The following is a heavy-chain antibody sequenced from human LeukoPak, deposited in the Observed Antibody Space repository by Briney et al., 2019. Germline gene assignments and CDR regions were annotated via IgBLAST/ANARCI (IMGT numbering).Heavy chain of an antibody. J-gene: IGHJ4*02. CDR3: ARRRDWNDVLDS. D-gene: IGHD1-1*01. CDR1: GESFSDYY. CDR2: ISHDGNT. Sequence: SETLSLTSAVYGESFSDYYWSWIRQPPEKGLEWIGQISHDGNTNYNPSLKSRVTLSTDTSKNQFSLRLTSVTTADTAIYYCARRRDWNDVLDSWGQGTPVTVSS. V-gene: IGHV4-34*01.